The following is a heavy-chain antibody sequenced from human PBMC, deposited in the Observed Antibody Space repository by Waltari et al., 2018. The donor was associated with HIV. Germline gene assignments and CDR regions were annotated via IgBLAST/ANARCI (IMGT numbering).Heavy chain of an antibody. J-gene: IGHJ4*02. D-gene: IGHD3-22*01. CDR3: ARAAHSYYDSSPYYFDY. V-gene: IGHV1-3*01. Sequence: QVQLVQSGAEVKKPGASVKVSCKASGYTFTSYAMHWVRQAPGQRLEWMGWINAGTGNTKYSRKFQGGVTITRDTSSSTAYMELSSLRSEDTAVYYCARAAHSYYDSSPYYFDYWGQGSLVTVSS. CDR2: INAGTGNT. CDR1: GYTFTSYA.